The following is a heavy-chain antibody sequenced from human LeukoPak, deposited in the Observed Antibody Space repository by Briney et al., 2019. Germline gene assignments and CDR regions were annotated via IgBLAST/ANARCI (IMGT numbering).Heavy chain of an antibody. D-gene: IGHD3-22*01. CDR2: IPWNDDY. V-gene: IGHV2-5*01. Sequence: ESGPTLVEPTQTLTLTCNFSGFSLSTSGVGVGWIRPPPGKALEWLAVIPWNDDYRYSPSLRGRLTIIKDTSKNQVVLTMANMDPVDTATYYCAHRRVGSGLQYWGQGTLVTVSS. CDR1: GFSLSTSGVG. J-gene: IGHJ1*01. CDR3: AHRRVGSGLQY.